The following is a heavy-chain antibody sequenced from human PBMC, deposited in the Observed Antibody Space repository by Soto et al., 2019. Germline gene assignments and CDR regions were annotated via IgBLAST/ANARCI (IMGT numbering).Heavy chain of an antibody. D-gene: IGHD2-2*01. V-gene: IGHV5-51*01. CDR2: IYPGDSDT. CDR1: GYSFTSYW. CDR3: ARTLTEYCSSTSCYAPGGYYYYGMDV. J-gene: IGHJ6*02. Sequence: PGESLKISCKGSGYSFTSYWIGWVRQMPGKGLEWMGIIYPGDSDTRYSPSFQGQVTISADKSISTAYLQWSSLKASDTAMYYCARTLTEYCSSTSCYAPGGYYYYGMDVWGQGTTVTVSS.